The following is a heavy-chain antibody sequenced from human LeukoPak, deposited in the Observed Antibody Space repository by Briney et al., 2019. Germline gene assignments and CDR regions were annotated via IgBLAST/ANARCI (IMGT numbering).Heavy chain of an antibody. CDR2: ITPIFGTA. D-gene: IGHD6-13*01. J-gene: IGHJ4*02. Sequence: SVKVSCTASGGTFSSYAISWVRQAPGQGLEWMGGITPIFGTANYAQKFQGRVTITADESTSTAYMELSSLRSEDTAVYYCARGGGYSSSWYLFDYWGQGTLVTVSS. CDR3: ARGGGYSSSWYLFDY. V-gene: IGHV1-69*13. CDR1: GGTFSSYA.